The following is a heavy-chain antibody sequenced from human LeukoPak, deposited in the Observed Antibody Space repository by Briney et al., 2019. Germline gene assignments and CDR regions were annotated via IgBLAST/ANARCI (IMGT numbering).Heavy chain of an antibody. V-gene: IGHV1-8*01. CDR2: MNPNNANT. CDR3: TRGGPVAGTHKYFQH. Sequence: ASVKVSCKASGYTFTSYDINWVRPAPGRGLEWMGWMNPNNANTDYAQKFQGRVTLTRNTSISTAYMELSSLRSEDTAMYYCTRGGPVAGTHKYFQHWGQGTLVTVSS. D-gene: IGHD6-19*01. CDR1: GYTFTSYD. J-gene: IGHJ1*01.